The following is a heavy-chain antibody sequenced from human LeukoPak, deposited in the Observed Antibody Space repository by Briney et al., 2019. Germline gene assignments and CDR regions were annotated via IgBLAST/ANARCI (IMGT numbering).Heavy chain of an antibody. CDR3: AKGVSLVAVAGRRGDY. CDR1: GFTFSSYA. D-gene: IGHD6-19*01. J-gene: IGHJ4*02. CDR2: ISGSGGST. Sequence: PGGSLRLSCAASGFTFSSYAMSWVRQAPGKGREWVSAISGSGGSTYYADSVKGRFTISRDNSKNTLYLQMNSLRAEDTAVYYCAKGVSLVAVAGRRGDYWGQGTLVTVSS. V-gene: IGHV3-23*01.